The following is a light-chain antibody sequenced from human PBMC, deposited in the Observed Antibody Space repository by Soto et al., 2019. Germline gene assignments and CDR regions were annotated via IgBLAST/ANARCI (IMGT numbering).Light chain of an antibody. CDR1: SSDVGGYNY. Sequence: ALTQPASVSGSPGQSITISCTGTSSDVGGYNYVSWYQQHPGKAPKLMIYDVNNRPSGISIRFSGSKSGNTDSMAISGRQAEDEADYYCSSYTGSSSLGVFGGGTKLTVL. CDR3: SSYTGSSSLGV. CDR2: DVN. J-gene: IGLJ2*01. V-gene: IGLV2-14*01.